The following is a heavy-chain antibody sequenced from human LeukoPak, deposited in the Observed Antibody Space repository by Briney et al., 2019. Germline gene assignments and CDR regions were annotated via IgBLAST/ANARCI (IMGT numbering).Heavy chain of an antibody. V-gene: IGHV4-59*01. CDR2: IYYSGST. Sequence: SETLSLTCTVSGGSISSYYWSWIRQPPGKGLELIGYIYYSGSTNYNPSLKSRVTISVDTSKNQFSLKLSSVTAADTAVYYCARDLGYCSGGSCYSGYFQHWGEGTLVPVPS. CDR1: GGSISSYY. D-gene: IGHD2-15*01. J-gene: IGHJ1*01. CDR3: ARDLGYCSGGSCYSGYFQH.